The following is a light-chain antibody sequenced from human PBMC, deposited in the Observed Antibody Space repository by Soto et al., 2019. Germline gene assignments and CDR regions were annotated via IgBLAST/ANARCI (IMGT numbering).Light chain of an antibody. V-gene: IGKV1-5*01. CDR3: QQYNNYPRT. CDR2: DAS. J-gene: IGKJ1*01. CDR1: ESIRTW. Sequence: DIQMTQSPSTLSASIGDRVTITCRASESIRTWLAWYQHKPGKAPKFLIYDASSLESGVPSRFSGSGSGTEFTLTISNLQPDDFATYFCQQYNNYPRTLGQGTKVDI.